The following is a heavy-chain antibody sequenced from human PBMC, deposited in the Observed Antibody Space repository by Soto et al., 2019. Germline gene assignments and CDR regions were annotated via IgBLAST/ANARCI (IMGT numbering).Heavy chain of an antibody. V-gene: IGHV3-33*01. D-gene: IGHD2-15*01. J-gene: IGHJ6*02. Sequence: AGGSLRLSCAASGFTFSSYGMHWVRQAPGKGLEWVAVIWYDGSNKYYADSVKGRFTISRDNSKNTLYLQMNSLRAEDTAVYYCARRYCSGGSCYTGYYYYYGMDVWGQGTTVTVSS. CDR3: ARRYCSGGSCYTGYYYYYGMDV. CDR2: IWYDGSNK. CDR1: GFTFSSYG.